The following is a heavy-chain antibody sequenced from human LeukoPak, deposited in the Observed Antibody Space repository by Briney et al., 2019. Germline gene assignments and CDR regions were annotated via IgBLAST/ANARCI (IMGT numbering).Heavy chain of an antibody. CDR2: MNPNSGNT. Sequence: ASVKVSCKASGYTFISYDINWVRQATGQGLEWMGWMNPNSGNTGYAQKFQGRVAMIRDTSIGTAYMELSSLRFEDTAVYYCARVSYLYDSSGNPYFDSFDIWGQATMVTVSS. V-gene: IGHV1-8*01. CDR3: ARVSYLYDSSGNPYFDSFDI. D-gene: IGHD3-22*01. CDR1: GYTFISYD. J-gene: IGHJ3*02.